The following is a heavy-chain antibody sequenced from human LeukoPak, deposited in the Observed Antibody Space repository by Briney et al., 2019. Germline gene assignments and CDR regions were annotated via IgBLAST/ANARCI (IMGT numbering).Heavy chain of an antibody. CDR1: GFTFSSYG. D-gene: IGHD6-19*01. Sequence: PGRSLRLSCAASGFTFSSYGMHWVRQAPGKGLEWVAVIWYDGSNKYYADSVKGRFTISRDNSKNTLYLQMNSLRAEDTAVYYCARDEDSSGWQSFDDWGQGTLVTVSS. CDR2: IWYDGSNK. V-gene: IGHV3-33*01. CDR3: ARDEDSSGWQSFDD. J-gene: IGHJ4*02.